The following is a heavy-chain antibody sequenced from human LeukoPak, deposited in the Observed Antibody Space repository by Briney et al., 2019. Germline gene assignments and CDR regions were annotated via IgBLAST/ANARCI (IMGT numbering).Heavy chain of an antibody. CDR2: ISSNGGST. CDR3: ARDQYRGTTVVTPGPFGI. Sequence: GGSLRLSCAASGFTFSSYAMHWVRQAPGKGLEYVSAISSNGGSTYYANSVKGRFTISRDNSKNTLYLQMGSLRAEDMAVYYCARDQYRGTTVVTPGPFGIWGQGTMVTVSS. CDR1: GFTFSSYA. V-gene: IGHV3-64*01. D-gene: IGHD4-23*01. J-gene: IGHJ3*02.